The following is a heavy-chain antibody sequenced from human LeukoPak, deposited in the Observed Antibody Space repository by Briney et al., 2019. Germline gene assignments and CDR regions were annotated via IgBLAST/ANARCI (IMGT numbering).Heavy chain of an antibody. CDR1: GFTFSGYA. D-gene: IGHD5-18*01. CDR3: AREGETTMVQFDY. J-gene: IGHJ4*02. V-gene: IGHV4-34*01. CDR2: INHSGST. Sequence: PGGSLRLSCAASGFTFSGYAMSWIRQAPGKGLEWIGEINHSGSTNYNPSLKSRVTISVDTSKNQFSLKLNSVTAADTAVYYCAREGETTMVQFDYWGQGALVTVSS.